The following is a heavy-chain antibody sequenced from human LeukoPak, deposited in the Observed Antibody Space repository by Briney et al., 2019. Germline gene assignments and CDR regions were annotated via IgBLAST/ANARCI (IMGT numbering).Heavy chain of an antibody. D-gene: IGHD3-3*01. J-gene: IGHJ4*02. CDR2: INHSGST. Sequence: SETLSLTCAVYGGSHSGYYWSLIRQPPGKGLEWIGEINHSGSTNYNPSLKSRVTISVDTSKNQFSLKLSSVTAADTAVYYCARAPIYDFWSGYYSGYWGQGTLVTVSS. CDR1: GGSHSGYY. CDR3: ARAPIYDFWSGYYSGY. V-gene: IGHV4-34*01.